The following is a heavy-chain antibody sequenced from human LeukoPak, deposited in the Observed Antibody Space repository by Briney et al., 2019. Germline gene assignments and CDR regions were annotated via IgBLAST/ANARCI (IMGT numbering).Heavy chain of an antibody. D-gene: IGHD3-10*01. V-gene: IGHV4-59*01. J-gene: IGHJ4*02. CDR1: GGSISSFY. CDR2: IYYSGST. Sequence: PSETLSLTCTVSGGSISSFYWSWIRQPPGKGLEWIGYIYYSGSTNYNPSLKSRVTISVDTSKNQFSLKLSSVTAADTAVYYCARAPTGLLWFGELSPLHLDYWGQGTLVTVSS. CDR3: ARAPTGLLWFGELSPLHLDY.